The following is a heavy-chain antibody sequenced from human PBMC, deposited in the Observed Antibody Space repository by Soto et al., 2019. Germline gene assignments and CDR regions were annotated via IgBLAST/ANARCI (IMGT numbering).Heavy chain of an antibody. CDR3: ARGLPAIPIHLVLHNWFDP. V-gene: IGHV1-2*04. J-gene: IGHJ5*02. CDR1: GYTFTCYY. CDR2: INPNSGGT. Sequence: ASVKVSCKASGYTFTCYYMHWVRQAPGQGLEWMGWINPNSGGTNYAQKFQGWVTMTRETSIRTAYMELSRLRSDDTAVYYCARGLPAIPIHLVLHNWFDPWGQGTLVTVSS. D-gene: IGHD2-21*02.